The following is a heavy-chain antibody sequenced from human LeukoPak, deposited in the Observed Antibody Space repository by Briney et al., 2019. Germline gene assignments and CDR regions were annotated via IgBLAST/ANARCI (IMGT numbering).Heavy chain of an antibody. CDR2: IKYDGSHT. CDR1: GFIFSNYW. D-gene: IGHD3-22*01. CDR3: TKGGVVSAFGY. Sequence: GGSLRLSCAASGFIFSNYWMLWVRQAPGKGLVWVSRIKYDGSHTDYADSVKGRFTISRDNAKNTLFLQMSSLRAEDTALYYCTKGGVVSAFGYWGQGVLVTVSS. V-gene: IGHV3-74*01. J-gene: IGHJ4*02.